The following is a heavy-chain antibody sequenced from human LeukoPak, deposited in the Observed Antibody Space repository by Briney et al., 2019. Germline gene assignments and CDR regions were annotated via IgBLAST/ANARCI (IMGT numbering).Heavy chain of an antibody. V-gene: IGHV4-39*01. J-gene: IGHJ4*02. CDR2: IYYSGRT. Sequence: SETLSLTCTVSGGSISSSSYYWGWIRQPPGKGLEWIGSIYYSGRTYHNPSLKSRVTISVDTSKNQFSLKLSSVTAADTAVYYCARRHYYDSSGYYYYFDYWGQGTLVTVSS. CDR1: GGSISSSSYY. D-gene: IGHD3-22*01. CDR3: ARRHYYDSSGYYYYFDY.